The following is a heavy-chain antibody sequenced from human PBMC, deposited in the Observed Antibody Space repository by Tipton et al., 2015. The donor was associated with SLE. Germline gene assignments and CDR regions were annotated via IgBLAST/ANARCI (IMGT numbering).Heavy chain of an antibody. J-gene: IGHJ4*02. CDR1: GFIFSSYE. D-gene: IGHD3-22*01. Sequence: SLRLSCAASGFIFSSYEMNWVRQAPGKGLEWVSSISSSSNYIYYADSVKGRFTISRDNAKNSLYLQMNSLRAEDTAVYYCARQGYDSSGYYFDYWGQGTLVTVSS. V-gene: IGHV3-21*01. CDR3: ARQGYDSSGYYFDY. CDR2: ISSSSNYI.